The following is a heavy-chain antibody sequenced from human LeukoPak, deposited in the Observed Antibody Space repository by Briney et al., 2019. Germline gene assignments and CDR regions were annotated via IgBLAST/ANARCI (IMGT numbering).Heavy chain of an antibody. Sequence: PGGSLRLSCAASGFTFSDYYMSWIRQAPGKGLEWVSYISSSGSTIYYADSVKGRFTISRDNAKNSLYLQMNSLRAEDTAVYYCASFCSGGSCYSYYGMDVWGQGTTVTVSS. CDR2: ISSSGSTI. CDR1: GFTFSDYY. J-gene: IGHJ6*02. D-gene: IGHD2-15*01. V-gene: IGHV3-11*01. CDR3: ASFCSGGSCYSYYGMDV.